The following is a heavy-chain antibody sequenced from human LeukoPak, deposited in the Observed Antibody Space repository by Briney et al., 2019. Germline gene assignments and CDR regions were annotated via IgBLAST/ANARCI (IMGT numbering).Heavy chain of an antibody. D-gene: IGHD3-10*01. CDR1: GYSFTSYW. CDR2: IYPSDSDT. Sequence: GESLKISCRGSGYSFTSYWIGWVRQMPGKGLEWVGIIYPSDSDTRYSPSFQGQVTISVDKSINTAYVQWTSLRASDTAVYYCARGEVRGVIVIDSWGPGTLVTVSS. J-gene: IGHJ4*02. V-gene: IGHV5-51*01. CDR3: ARGEVRGVIVIDS.